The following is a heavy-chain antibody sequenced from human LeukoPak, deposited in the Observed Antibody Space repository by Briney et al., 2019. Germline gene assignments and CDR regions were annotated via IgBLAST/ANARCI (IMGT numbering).Heavy chain of an antibody. D-gene: IGHD4-11*01. J-gene: IGHJ3*02. CDR1: GFTFSSYA. CDR3: ARDSNPDASDI. CDR2: ISYDGSNK. V-gene: IGHV3-30-3*01. Sequence: GKSLRLSCAASGFTFSSYAMHWVRQAPGKGLEWVAVISYDGSNKYYADSVKGRFTISRDNSKNTLYLQMNSLRAEDTAVYYCARDSNPDASDIWGQGTMVTVSS.